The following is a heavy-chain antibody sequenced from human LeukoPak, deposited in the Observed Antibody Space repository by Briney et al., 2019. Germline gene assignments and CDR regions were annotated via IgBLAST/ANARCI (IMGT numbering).Heavy chain of an antibody. CDR3: VRSKSGTYGWFDP. CDR1: GGSISGYY. J-gene: IGHJ5*02. V-gene: IGHV4-59*01. Sequence: PSETLSLTCTVSGGSISGYYWSWIRQPPGKGLEWIGYIYYTGSTNYNPSLKSRVTISVDTSKKQFSLKVSSVTAADTAVYYCVRSKSGTYGWFDPWGQGTLVTVSS. D-gene: IGHD4-17*01. CDR2: IYYTGST.